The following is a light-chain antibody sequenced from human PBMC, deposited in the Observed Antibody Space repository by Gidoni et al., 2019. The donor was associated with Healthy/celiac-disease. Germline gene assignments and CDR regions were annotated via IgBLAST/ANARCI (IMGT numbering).Light chain of an antibody. Sequence: IQMTLSPSSLSVSVGDRVTITCQESQDISNYLNWYQQKPGKAPKLLIYDASNLETGVPSRVNGRESGTDFTLSISSLQPEDIAKYYCQQYDNLPPLFTFGPGTKVDIK. V-gene: IGKV1-33*01. CDR3: QQYDNLPPLFT. CDR2: DAS. CDR1: QDISNY. J-gene: IGKJ3*01.